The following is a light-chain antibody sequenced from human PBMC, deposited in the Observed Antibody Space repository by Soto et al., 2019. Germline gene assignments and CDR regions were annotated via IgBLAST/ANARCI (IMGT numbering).Light chain of an antibody. V-gene: IGKV3-11*01. CDR1: QSVSSY. Sequence: EIVLTQSPATLSLSPGERATLSCRASQSVSSYLAWYQQKPGQAPRLLISDASDRATGTPDRFSGSGSGTDFTLTISSLEPEDFAVYYCQLYGNSSYTFGQGTKLEIK. J-gene: IGKJ2*01. CDR2: DAS. CDR3: QLYGNSSYT.